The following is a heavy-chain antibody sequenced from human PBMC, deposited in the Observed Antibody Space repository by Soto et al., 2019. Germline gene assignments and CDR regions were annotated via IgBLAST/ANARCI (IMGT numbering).Heavy chain of an antibody. D-gene: IGHD2-8*01. Sequence: ASVKVSCKASGYSFTDYHIHWVRQAPGQGLEWLGRINPKSGGTSTTQKFQGWVTMTTDTSISTASMELTRLTSDDTAIYYCARGDSTDCSNGVCSFFYNHDMDVWGQGTTVTVSS. CDR3: ARGDSTDCSNGVCSFFYNHDMDV. CDR1: GYSFTDYH. V-gene: IGHV1-2*04. CDR2: INPKSGGT. J-gene: IGHJ6*02.